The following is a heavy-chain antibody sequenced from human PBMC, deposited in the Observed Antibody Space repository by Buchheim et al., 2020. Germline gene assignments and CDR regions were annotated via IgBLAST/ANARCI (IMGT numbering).Heavy chain of an antibody. V-gene: IGHV4-59*01. CDR2: IYYSGST. CDR1: GGSISSYY. D-gene: IGHD2-15*01. J-gene: IGHJ4*02. CDR3: ARDSWHRPTSGDYFDY. Sequence: QVQLQESGPGLVKPSETLSLTCTVSGGSISSYYWSWIRQPPGKGLEWIGYIYYSGSTNYNPSLKSRVTISVDTSKNQFSLKLSSVTAADTAVYYCARDSWHRPTSGDYFDYWGQGTL.